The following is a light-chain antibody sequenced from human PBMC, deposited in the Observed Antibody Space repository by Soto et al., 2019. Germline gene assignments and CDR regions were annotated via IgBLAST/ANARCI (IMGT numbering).Light chain of an antibody. CDR3: SSYTTSSTYV. CDR2: DVS. CDR1: SSDVGGYNY. V-gene: IGLV2-14*01. J-gene: IGLJ1*01. Sequence: QSVLTQPASVSGSPGQSITISCTGTSSDVGGYNYVSWHQQHPGKVPKLMIYDVSYRPSGVSNRFSGSKSGNTASLTISGLQAEEEADYYCSSYTTSSTYVFGTGTKLTVL.